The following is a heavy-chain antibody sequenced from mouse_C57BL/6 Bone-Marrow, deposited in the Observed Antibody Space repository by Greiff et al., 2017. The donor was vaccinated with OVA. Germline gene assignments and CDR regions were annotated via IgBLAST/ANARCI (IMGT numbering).Heavy chain of an antibody. J-gene: IGHJ4*01. D-gene: IGHD2-5*01. CDR2: ISYDGSN. CDR1: GYSITSGYY. Sequence: EVKLQESGPGLVKPSQSLSLTCSVTGYSITSGYYWNWIRQFPGNKLEWMGYISYDGSNNYNPSLKNRISITRDTSKNQFFLKLNSVTTEDTATDYCARRGYSNPYAMDYWGQGTSVTVSS. CDR3: ARRGYSNPYAMDY. V-gene: IGHV3-6*01.